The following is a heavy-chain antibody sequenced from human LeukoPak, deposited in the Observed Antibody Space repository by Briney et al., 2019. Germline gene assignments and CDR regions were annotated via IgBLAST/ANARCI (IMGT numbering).Heavy chain of an antibody. J-gene: IGHJ4*02. CDR3: ARVLMVRGVIFGY. CDR1: GFTFSDYY. CDR2: ISSSSSYT. D-gene: IGHD3-10*01. V-gene: IGHV3-11*05. Sequence: GGSLRLYCAASGFTFSDYYMSWIRQAPGKGLEWVSYISSSSSYTNYADSVKGRFTISRDNAKNSLYLQMNSLRAEDTAVYYCARVLMVRGVIFGYWGQGTLVTVSS.